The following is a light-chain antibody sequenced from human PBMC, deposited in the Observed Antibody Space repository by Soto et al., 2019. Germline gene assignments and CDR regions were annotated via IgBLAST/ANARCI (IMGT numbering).Light chain of an antibody. CDR3: QTWGTGHVV. J-gene: IGLJ2*01. CDR1: SGHSTYF. V-gene: IGLV4-69*01. Sequence: QLVLTQSPSASASLGASVKLTCTLSSGHSTYFIAWHQQQPGKGPRSLMILNSDGSHNKGDGIPDRFSGSSSGPQRYLTISSLQSEDEADYYCQTWGTGHVVFGGGTKLTVL. CDR2: LNSDGSH.